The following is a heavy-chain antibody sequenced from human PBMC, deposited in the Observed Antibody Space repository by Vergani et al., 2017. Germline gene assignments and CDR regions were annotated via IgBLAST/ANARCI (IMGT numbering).Heavy chain of an antibody. V-gene: IGHV3-9*01. J-gene: IGHJ5*02. Sequence: EVQLVESGGGLVQPGGSLRLSCAASGFTFDDYAMHWVRQAPGKGLEWVSGISWNSGSIGYADSVKGRFTISRDNAKNSLYLQMNSLRAEDTAVYYCARDRPIPGNWFDPWGQGTLVTVSS. D-gene: IGHD2-21*01. CDR2: ISWNSGSI. CDR1: GFTFDDYA. CDR3: ARDRPIPGNWFDP.